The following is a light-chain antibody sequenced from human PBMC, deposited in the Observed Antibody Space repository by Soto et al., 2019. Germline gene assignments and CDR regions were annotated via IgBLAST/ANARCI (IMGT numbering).Light chain of an antibody. CDR2: EAS. CDR1: QYINNY. V-gene: IGKV1-33*01. Sequence: DLQMTQSPSSLSASVGDRVTITCQASQYINNYLNWYQQKPGKAPKLLIYEASSLETGVPSRFIGGGSWTHFTFTISSLQPEDFATYYCHQYVNLPLTFGGGTKVEVK. J-gene: IGKJ4*01. CDR3: HQYVNLPLT.